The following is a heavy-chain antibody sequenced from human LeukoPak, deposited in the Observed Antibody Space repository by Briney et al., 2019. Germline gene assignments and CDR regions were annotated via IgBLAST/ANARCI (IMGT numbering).Heavy chain of an antibody. CDR2: ISSSSSYT. CDR1: GFTFSDYY. J-gene: IGHJ4*02. CDR3: ARVGWSGDIIQYYSDY. D-gene: IGHD2-15*01. Sequence: GGSLRLSCAASGFTFSDYYMSWIRQAPGKGLEWVSYISSSSSYTNYADSVKGRFTISRDNAKNSLYLQMNSLRAEDTAVYYCARVGWSGDIIQYYSDYWGQGTLVTVSS. V-gene: IGHV3-11*06.